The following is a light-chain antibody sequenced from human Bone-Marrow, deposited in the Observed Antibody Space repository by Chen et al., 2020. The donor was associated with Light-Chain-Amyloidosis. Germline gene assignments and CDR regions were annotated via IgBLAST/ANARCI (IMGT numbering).Light chain of an antibody. V-gene: IGLV6-57*01. CDR3: QSYQGSSQGV. CDR1: SGSIATNY. J-gene: IGLJ3*02. Sequence: NFMLTQPTSVSESPGKTVIISCTLSSGSIATNYVQWYQQRPGSSPTTVIYEDNQRPSGVPVRFSGSIDRSYNSASLTISGLKTEDEADYYCQSYQGSSQGVFGGGTKLTVL. CDR2: EDN.